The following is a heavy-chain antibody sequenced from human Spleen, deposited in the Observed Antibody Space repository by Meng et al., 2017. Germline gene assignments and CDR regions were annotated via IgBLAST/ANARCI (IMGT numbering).Heavy chain of an antibody. J-gene: IGHJ5*02. CDR1: GFIFNTYG. CDR2: IYSGGGT. CDR3: ARDNSRYSGSSGWFDP. V-gene: IGHV3-66*02. Sequence: EVQLVESGGGLVKPGGSLRLSCVASGFIFNTYGMNWVRQAPGKGLEWVSVIYSGGGTHYADSVKGRSTISRDNSKNTLSLQMNSLRTEDTAVYYCARDNSRYSGSSGWFDPWGQGTLVTVSS. D-gene: IGHD1-26*01.